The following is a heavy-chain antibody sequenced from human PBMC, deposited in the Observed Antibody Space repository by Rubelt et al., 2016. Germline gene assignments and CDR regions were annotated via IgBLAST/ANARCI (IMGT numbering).Heavy chain of an antibody. Sequence: QVQLQQWGTGLLKPSETLSLTCAVHGGSFSGYYWSWIRQPPGKGLEWVSYISSSSSTLYYADSVKGRFTISRDNAKNSLNRQRTSLGAEDTAVYYCARDRATGYCSGGTCYLRWGQGTLVTVSS. CDR1: GGSFSGYY. D-gene: IGHD2-15*01. J-gene: IGHJ4*02. CDR3: ARDRATGYCSGGTCYLR. V-gene: IGHV3-11*04. CDR2: ISSSSSTL.